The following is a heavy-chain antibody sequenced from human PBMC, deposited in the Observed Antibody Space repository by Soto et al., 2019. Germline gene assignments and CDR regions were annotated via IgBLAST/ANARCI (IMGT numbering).Heavy chain of an antibody. D-gene: IGHD6-6*01. Sequence: SETLSLTCTVSGGSITSSSHYWGWIRQPPGKGLECIGNIYYDGKTYYNPSLKSRVTISLDTSENQFSLRLNSVTAADTAVYYCARSSITPRLFMYPFDYWGQGTLVTVSS. V-gene: IGHV4-39*01. J-gene: IGHJ4*02. CDR2: IYYDGKT. CDR1: GGSITSSSHY. CDR3: ARSSITPRLFMYPFDY.